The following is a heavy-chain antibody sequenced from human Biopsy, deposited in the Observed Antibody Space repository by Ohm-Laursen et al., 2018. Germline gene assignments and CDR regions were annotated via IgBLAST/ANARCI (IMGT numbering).Heavy chain of an antibody. CDR1: GYTFTDYR. Sequence: EASVKVSCKASGYTFTDYRLYWVRQAPGQGLDLMGWIDPNTGDTDYPQKLQGRVTMTSDTSIDTAYVELSSLTSGDTAVYYCALGEPFDYWGQGTLVTVSS. CDR2: IDPNTGDT. V-gene: IGHV1-2*02. J-gene: IGHJ4*02. CDR3: ALGEPFDY. D-gene: IGHD3-16*01.